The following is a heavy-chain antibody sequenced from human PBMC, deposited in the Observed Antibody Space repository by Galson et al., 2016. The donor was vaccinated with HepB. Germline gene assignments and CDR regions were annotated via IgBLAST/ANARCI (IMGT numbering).Heavy chain of an antibody. V-gene: IGHV4-31*03. CDR3: AKGLGCTGGSCYSYFDS. CDR2: IYYSGTT. J-gene: IGHJ4*02. CDR1: GVSIRSANNY. Sequence: LSLTCSVSGVSIRSANNYWSWIRQYPGKGLEWIGDIYYSGTTYYNPSLKSRLYISVDTSANQFSLRLSTVTAADTAMYYCAKGLGCTGGSCYSYFDSWGQGALVAVSS. D-gene: IGHD2-15*01.